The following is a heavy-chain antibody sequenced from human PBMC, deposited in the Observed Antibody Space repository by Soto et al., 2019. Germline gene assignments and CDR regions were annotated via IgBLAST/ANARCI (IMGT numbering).Heavy chain of an antibody. CDR3: ARGPIPMSDSSGYYFDY. CDR1: GGSFSGYY. J-gene: IGHJ4*02. D-gene: IGHD3-22*01. V-gene: IGHV4-34*01. Sequence: SETLSLTCAVYGGSFSGYYWSWIRQPPGKGLEWIGEINHSGSTNYNPSLKSRVTISVDTSKNQFSLKLSSVTAADTAVYYCARGPIPMSDSSGYYFDYWGQGTLVTVSS. CDR2: INHSGST.